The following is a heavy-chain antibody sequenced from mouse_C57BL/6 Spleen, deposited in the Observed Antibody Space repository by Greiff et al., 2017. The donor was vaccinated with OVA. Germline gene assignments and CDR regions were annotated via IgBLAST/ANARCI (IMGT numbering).Heavy chain of an antibody. Sequence: VQLKESGAELVKPGASVKISCKASGYAFSSYWMNWVKQRPGKGLEWIGQIYPGDGDTNYNGKFKGKATLTADKSSSTDYMQLSSLTSEDSAVYFCARGGYGSSFDYWGQGTTLTVSS. D-gene: IGHD1-1*01. CDR1: GYAFSSYW. V-gene: IGHV1-80*01. CDR3: ARGGYGSSFDY. CDR2: IYPGDGDT. J-gene: IGHJ2*01.